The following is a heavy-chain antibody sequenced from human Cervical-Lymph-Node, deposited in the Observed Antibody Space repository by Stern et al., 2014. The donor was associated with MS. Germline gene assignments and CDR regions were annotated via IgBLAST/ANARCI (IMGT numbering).Heavy chain of an antibody. Sequence: VQLVESGGGSVQPGRSLRLSCAASGFTFGDCSMHWVRQAPGKGLEWVSGIIWNSNNIGYADSVRGRFSISRDNAKNSLYLQMNGLRPEDTALYYCAKDISERHYYFDSWGEGTLVTVSS. D-gene: IGHD3-16*02. CDR1: GFTFGDCS. V-gene: IGHV3-9*01. CDR2: IIWNSNNI. CDR3: AKDISERHYYFDS. J-gene: IGHJ4*02.